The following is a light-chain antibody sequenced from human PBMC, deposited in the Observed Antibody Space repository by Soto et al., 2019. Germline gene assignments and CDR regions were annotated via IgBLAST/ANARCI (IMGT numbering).Light chain of an antibody. J-gene: IGKJ4*01. CDR1: QTVNTW. Sequence: DIQMTQSPSTLSASVGDRVTITCRASQTVNTWLAWYQQKPCKAPKLLIYKASTLKSGVPSRFSGSGSGTDFTLTTSSLQPEDFAVYYCQQDYNLPFGGGTKLDI. CDR2: KAS. V-gene: IGKV1-5*03. CDR3: QQDYNLP.